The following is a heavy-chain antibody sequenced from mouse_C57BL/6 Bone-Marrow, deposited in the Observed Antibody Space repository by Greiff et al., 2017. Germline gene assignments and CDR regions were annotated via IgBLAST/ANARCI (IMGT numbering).Heavy chain of an antibody. V-gene: IGHV14-4*01. J-gene: IGHJ1*03. CDR1: GFNIKDDY. D-gene: IGHD1-1*01. Sequence: EVQLQQSGAELVRPGASVKLSCTASGFNIKDDYMHWVKQRPEQGLEWIGWIDPENGDTEYASKFQGKATITADTSSNTAYLQLSSLTSEDTAVYYFTTCYGSSYWYFDVWGTGTTVTVSS. CDR2: IDPENGDT. CDR3: TTCYGSSYWYFDV.